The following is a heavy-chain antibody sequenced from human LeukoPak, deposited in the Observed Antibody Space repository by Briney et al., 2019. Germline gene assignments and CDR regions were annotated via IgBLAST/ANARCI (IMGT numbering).Heavy chain of an antibody. CDR3: ARESYYDSSGYSHDASDI. D-gene: IGHD3-22*01. CDR2: IYTSGTT. CDR1: GGSISNYY. J-gene: IGHJ3*02. V-gene: IGHV4-4*07. Sequence: SETLSLTCTVSGGSISNYYWSWIRQPAGKGLEWIGRIYTSGTTHYNPSLKSRVTMSVDTSKNQFSLNLSSVTAADTAIYYCARESYYDSSGYSHDASDIWGQGTMVTVSS.